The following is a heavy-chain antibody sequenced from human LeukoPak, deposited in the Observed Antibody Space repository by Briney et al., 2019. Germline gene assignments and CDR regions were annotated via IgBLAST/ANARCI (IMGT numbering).Heavy chain of an antibody. V-gene: IGHV3-21*01. Sequence: GRSLRLSCAASGFTFSSYGMNWVRQAPGKGLEWVSSISSSSGYIYYADSVKGRFTISRDNAKNSLYLQMNSLRAEDTAVYYCARSPTRRALPATLDYWGQGTLVTVSS. CDR1: GFTFSSYG. CDR2: ISSSSGYI. CDR3: ARSPTRRALPATLDY. D-gene: IGHD2-2*01. J-gene: IGHJ4*02.